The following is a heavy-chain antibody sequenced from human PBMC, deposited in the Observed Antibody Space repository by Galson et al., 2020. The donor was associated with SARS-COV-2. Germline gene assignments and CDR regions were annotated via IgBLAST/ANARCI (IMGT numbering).Heavy chain of an antibody. CDR2: IWYDGSNK. Sequence: GESLKISCAASGITFSSYGMHWVRQAPGKGLEWVAVIWYDGSNKYYADSVKGRFTISRDNSKNTLYLQMNSLRAEDTAVYYCARERHDYGGNSFYFDYWGQGTLVTVSS. CDR1: GITFSSYG. CDR3: ARERHDYGGNSFYFDY. V-gene: IGHV3-33*01. D-gene: IGHD4-17*01. J-gene: IGHJ4*02.